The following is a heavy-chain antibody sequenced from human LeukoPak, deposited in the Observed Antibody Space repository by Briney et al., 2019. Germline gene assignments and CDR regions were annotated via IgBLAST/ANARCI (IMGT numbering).Heavy chain of an antibody. J-gene: IGHJ4*02. CDR2: ISSSSYI. D-gene: IGHD2-21*01. CDR1: GFTFSSYI. V-gene: IGHV3-21*01. CDR3: ARDSPYCGGDCYVFDY. Sequence: PGGSLRLSCAASGFTFSSYIMNWVRQAPGKGLEWVTSISSSSYIYYADSVKGRFTISRDNAKNSLYLQMNSLRAEDTAVYYCARDSPYCGGDCYVFDYWGQGTLVTVSS.